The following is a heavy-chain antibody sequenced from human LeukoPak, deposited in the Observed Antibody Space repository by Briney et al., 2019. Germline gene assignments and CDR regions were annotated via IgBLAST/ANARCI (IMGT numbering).Heavy chain of an antibody. CDR1: GFTFSSYW. Sequence: GGSLRLSCAASGFTFSSYWMTWVRQAPGKGLEWVANIKQDGSEKYYVDFVKGRFTISRDNAKNSLYLQMNSLRGDDTAVYYCARARYSSTWGQGTLVTVSS. CDR3: ARARYSST. J-gene: IGHJ5*02. D-gene: IGHD6-13*01. CDR2: IKQDGSEK. V-gene: IGHV3-7*01.